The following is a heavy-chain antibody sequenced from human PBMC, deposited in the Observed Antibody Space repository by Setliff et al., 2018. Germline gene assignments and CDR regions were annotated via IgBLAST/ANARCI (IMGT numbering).Heavy chain of an antibody. D-gene: IGHD2-8*01. CDR1: GFTFSNYA. Sequence: PGESLKISCAASGFTFSNYAMSWVRQAPGKGLEWVSAISGSGSNTFYADSVTGRFTISRDNSLNTLYLQMNSLRAEDTAVYYCAKNPSRVYATRFDYWGQGTLVTVSS. CDR3: AKNPSRVYATRFDY. V-gene: IGHV3-23*01. CDR2: ISGSGSNT. J-gene: IGHJ4*02.